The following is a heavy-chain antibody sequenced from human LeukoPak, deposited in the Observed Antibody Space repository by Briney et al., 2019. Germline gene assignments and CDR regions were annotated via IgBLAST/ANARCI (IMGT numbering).Heavy chain of an antibody. CDR3: ARGTYYDSSGYYY. CDR1: GYTFTDYY. Sequence: ASVKVSCKASGYTFTDYYIHWVRQAPGQGLEWMGWINPISGATNYAQKFQGRVTTTRDTSISTAYMELSRLRSDDTAVYYCARGTYYDSSGYYYWGQGTLVTVSS. D-gene: IGHD3-22*01. CDR2: INPISGAT. V-gene: IGHV1-2*02. J-gene: IGHJ4*02.